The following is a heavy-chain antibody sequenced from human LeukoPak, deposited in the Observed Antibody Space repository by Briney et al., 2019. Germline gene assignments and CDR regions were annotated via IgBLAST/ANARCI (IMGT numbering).Heavy chain of an antibody. CDR3: ARRGLADAFDI. CDR2: ISAYNGNT. CDR1: GGVFSDYP. Sequence: ASVKFSCKTSGGVFSDYPVSWVRLAPGQGLEWMGWISAYNGNTNYAQKLQGRVTMTTDTSTSTAYMELRSLRSDDTAVYYCARRGLADAFDIWGQGTMVTVSS. D-gene: IGHD3/OR15-3a*01. J-gene: IGHJ3*02. V-gene: IGHV1-18*01.